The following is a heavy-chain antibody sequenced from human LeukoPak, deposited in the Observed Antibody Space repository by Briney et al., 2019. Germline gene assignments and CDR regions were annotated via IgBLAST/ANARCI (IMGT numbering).Heavy chain of an antibody. D-gene: IGHD3-22*01. CDR2: IYYSGST. CDR3: ARVSVVTYYYYYMDV. V-gene: IGHV4-39*07. CDR1: GGSISSSSYY. J-gene: IGHJ6*03. Sequence: SETLSLTCTVSGGSISSSSYYWGWIRQPPGKGLEWIGSIYYSGSTYYNPSLKSRVTISVDTSKNQFSLKLSSVTAADTAVYYCARVSVVTYYYYYMDVWGKGTTVTVSS.